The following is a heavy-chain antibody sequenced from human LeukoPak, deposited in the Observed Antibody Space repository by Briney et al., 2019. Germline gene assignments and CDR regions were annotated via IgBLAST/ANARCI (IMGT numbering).Heavy chain of an antibody. CDR3: ARDVNWFDP. Sequence: SETLSLTCTVSGYSISSDYYWGWIRQPPGKGLEWIGSIYHSGSTYYNPSLKSRVTISVDTSKNQFSLKLSSVTAADTAVYYCARDVNWFDPWGQGTLVTVSS. V-gene: IGHV4-38-2*02. CDR2: IYHSGST. CDR1: GYSISSDYY. J-gene: IGHJ5*02.